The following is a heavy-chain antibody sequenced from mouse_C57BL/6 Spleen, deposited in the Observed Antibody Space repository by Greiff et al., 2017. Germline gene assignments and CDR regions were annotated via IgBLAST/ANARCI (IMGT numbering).Heavy chain of an antibody. V-gene: IGHV1-82*01. J-gene: IGHJ2*01. CDR3: ARSRGTGGYFDC. CDR2: IYPGDGDT. CDR1: GYAFSSSW. D-gene: IGHD4-1*01. Sequence: VQLQQSGPELVKPGASVKISCTASGYAFSSSWMNWVKQRPGKGLEWIGRIYPGDGDTKYNGKFKGKATLTADKSSSTAYLQLSSRTSEDSAVYICARSRGTGGYFDCWGHGTTLTVSS.